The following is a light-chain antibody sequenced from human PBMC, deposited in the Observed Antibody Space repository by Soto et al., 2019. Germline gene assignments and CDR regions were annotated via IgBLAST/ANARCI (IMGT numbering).Light chain of an antibody. J-gene: IGKJ3*01. Sequence: EIVLTQSPATLSLSPGERATLSCRASQSVSSYLAWYQQKPGQAHRLLIYDASNRATGIPARFSASGSGTDFTLTISSLEPEDFAVYYCQQRSNWPPLFTFGPGTKVDIK. CDR2: DAS. CDR3: QQRSNWPPLFT. CDR1: QSVSSY. V-gene: IGKV3-11*01.